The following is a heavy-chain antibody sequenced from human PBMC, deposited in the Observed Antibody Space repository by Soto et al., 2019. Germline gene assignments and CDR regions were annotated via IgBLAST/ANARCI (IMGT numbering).Heavy chain of an antibody. J-gene: IGHJ4*02. D-gene: IGHD4-17*01. Sequence: QVLLQESGPGLVKPSGTLSLTCAVSGDSISSSFWWSWVRQPPGKGLEWIGEIYHTESTVYNPSLKSRVTISVDKSKNQVSRNLDSVTAADTAVYYCARYDFGTFDYWGRGILVTVSS. V-gene: IGHV4-4*02. CDR3: ARYDFGTFDY. CDR1: GDSISSSFW. CDR2: IYHTEST.